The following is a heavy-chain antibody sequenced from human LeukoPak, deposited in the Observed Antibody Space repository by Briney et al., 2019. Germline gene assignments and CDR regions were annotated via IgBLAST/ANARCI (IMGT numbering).Heavy chain of an antibody. Sequence: PSETLSLTCTASGGSISSYYWSWIRQPPGKGLEWIGYIYYSGSTNYNPSLKSRVTISVDTSKNQFSLKLSSVTAADTAVYYCARATYYYDSSGYSDAFDIWGQGTMVTVSS. D-gene: IGHD3-22*01. J-gene: IGHJ3*02. V-gene: IGHV4-59*01. CDR2: IYYSGST. CDR1: GGSISSYY. CDR3: ARATYYYDSSGYSDAFDI.